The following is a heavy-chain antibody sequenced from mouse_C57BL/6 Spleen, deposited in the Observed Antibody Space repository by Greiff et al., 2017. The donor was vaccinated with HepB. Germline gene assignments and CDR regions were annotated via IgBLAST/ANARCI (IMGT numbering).Heavy chain of an antibody. V-gene: IGHV1-80*01. D-gene: IGHD1-1*01. CDR3: ARSGYYGSEAMDY. CDR2: IYPGDGDT. CDR1: GYAFSSYW. J-gene: IGHJ4*01. Sequence: QVQLQQSGAELVKPGASVKISCKASGYAFSSYWMNWVKQRPGKGLEWIGQIYPGDGDTNYNGKFKGKATLTADKSSSTAYMQLSSLTSEDSAVYFCARSGYYGSEAMDYWGQGTSVTVSS.